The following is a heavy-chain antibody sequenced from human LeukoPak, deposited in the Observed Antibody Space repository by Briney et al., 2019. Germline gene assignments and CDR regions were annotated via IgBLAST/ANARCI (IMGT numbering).Heavy chain of an antibody. Sequence: SETLSLTCTVSGGSISSSSYYWGWVRQPPGRGREWLGSIYYSGSTYYNPSLKSRVTISVDTSKNQFSLKLSSVTAADTAVYYCAASDLIVVVDSYYFDYWGQGTLVTVSS. V-gene: IGHV4-39*07. D-gene: IGHD3-22*01. CDR1: GGSISSSSYY. J-gene: IGHJ4*02. CDR3: AASDLIVVVDSYYFDY. CDR2: IYYSGST.